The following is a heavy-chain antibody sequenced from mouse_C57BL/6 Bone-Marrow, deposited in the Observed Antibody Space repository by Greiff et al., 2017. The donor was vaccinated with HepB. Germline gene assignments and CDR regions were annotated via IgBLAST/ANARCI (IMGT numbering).Heavy chain of an antibody. CDR1: GYTFTDYY. Sequence: EVQLQQSGPELVKPGASVKISCKASGYTFTDYYMNWVKQSHGKSLEWIGEINPNNGVTSYNQKFKGKATLTVDKSSSTAYMELRSLTSEDSAVYYCARKLRSDYWGKGTTLTVSS. CDR3: ARKLRSDY. CDR2: INPNNGVT. V-gene: IGHV1-26*01. D-gene: IGHD1-1*01. J-gene: IGHJ2*01.